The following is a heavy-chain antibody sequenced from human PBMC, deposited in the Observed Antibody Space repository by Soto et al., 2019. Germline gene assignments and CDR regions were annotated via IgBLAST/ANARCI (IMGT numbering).Heavy chain of an antibody. CDR3: TTESVAVAGFFDY. V-gene: IGHV3-15*01. CDR1: GFTFSNAW. J-gene: IGHJ4*02. D-gene: IGHD6-19*01. CDR2: IKSKTDGGTT. Sequence: GGSLRLSCAASGFTFSNAWMSWVRQAPGKGLEWVGRIKSKTDGGTTDYAAPVKGRFTISRDDSKNTLYLQMNSLKTEYTAVYYCTTESVAVAGFFDYWGQGTLVTVSS.